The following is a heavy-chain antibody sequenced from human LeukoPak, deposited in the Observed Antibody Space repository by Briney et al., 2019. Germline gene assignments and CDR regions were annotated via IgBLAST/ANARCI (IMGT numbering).Heavy chain of an antibody. CDR2: IWYDGSNK. J-gene: IGHJ3*02. CDR3: ARDPVEMAATYAFDI. D-gene: IGHD5-24*01. V-gene: IGHV3-33*01. Sequence: PGGSLRLSCAASGFTFSSYGMHWVRQAPGKGLEWVAVIWYDGSNKYYADSVKGRFTISRDNSKNTLCLQMNSLRAEDTAVYYCARDPVEMAATYAFDIWGQGTMVTVSS. CDR1: GFTFSSYG.